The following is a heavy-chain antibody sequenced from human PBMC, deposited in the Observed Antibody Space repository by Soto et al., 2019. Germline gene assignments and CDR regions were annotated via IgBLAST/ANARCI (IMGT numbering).Heavy chain of an antibody. J-gene: IGHJ5*02. D-gene: IGHD6-25*01. Sequence: PSETLSLTGTVSGGSISSYYWSWIRQPAGKGLEWIGRIYTSGSTNYNPFLKSRVTMSVDTSKNQFSLKLSSVTAADTAVYYCAGQTFTIAAASYGRSNWFDPWGPGTLVTVSS. CDR1: GGSISSYY. CDR2: IYTSGST. V-gene: IGHV4-4*07. CDR3: AGQTFTIAAASYGRSNWFDP.